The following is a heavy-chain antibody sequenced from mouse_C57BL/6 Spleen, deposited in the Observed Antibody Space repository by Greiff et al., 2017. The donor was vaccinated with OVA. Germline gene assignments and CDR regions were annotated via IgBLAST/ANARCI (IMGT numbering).Heavy chain of an antibody. CDR2: ILPGSGST. D-gene: IGHD2-2*01. CDR1: GYTFTGYW. Sequence: QVQLQQSGAELMKPGASVKLSCKATGYTFTGYWIEWVKQRPGHGLEWIGEILPGSGSTNYNEKFKGKATFTADTSSNTAYMQLSSLTTEDSAIDYCARGGYDVPYAMDYWGQGTSVTVSS. V-gene: IGHV1-9*01. J-gene: IGHJ4*01. CDR3: ARGGYDVPYAMDY.